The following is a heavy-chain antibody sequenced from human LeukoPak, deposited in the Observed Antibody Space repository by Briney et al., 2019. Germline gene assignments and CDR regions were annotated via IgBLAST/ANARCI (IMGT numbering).Heavy chain of an antibody. CDR2: INHSGST. CDR3: ARSRILTGYYRAYYFDY. J-gene: IGHJ4*02. Sequence: PSETLSLTCAVYGGSFSGYYWSWIRQPPGKGLEWSAEINHSGSTNYNPSLKSRVTISVDTSKNQFSLKLSSVTAADTAVYYCARSRILTGYYRAYYFDYWGQGTLVTVSS. D-gene: IGHD3-9*01. CDR1: GGSFSGYY. V-gene: IGHV4-34*01.